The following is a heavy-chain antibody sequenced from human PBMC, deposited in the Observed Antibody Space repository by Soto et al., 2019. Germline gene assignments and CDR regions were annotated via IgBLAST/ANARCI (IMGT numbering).Heavy chain of an antibody. CDR3: ARHLPGIAAH. V-gene: IGHV5-10-1*01. Sequence: EVQLVQSGAEVKKPGEPLRISGRGPGTSFTSYWSSWVRQIPGKGLEGMGRMDPSDSYTNYGPSFQGHVTISADKSISTAYLQWSSLKASDTAMYYCARHLPGIAAHWGQGTLVTVSS. CDR2: MDPSDSYT. D-gene: IGHD6-25*01. CDR1: GTSFTSYW. J-gene: IGHJ4*02.